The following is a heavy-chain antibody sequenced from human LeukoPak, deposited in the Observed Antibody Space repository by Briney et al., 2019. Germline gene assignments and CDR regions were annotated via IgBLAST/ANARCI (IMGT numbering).Heavy chain of an antibody. CDR2: MNPNSGNT. Sequence: ASVTVSLTASGYTFTSYDINWVRQATGQGLEWMGWMNPNSGNTGYAQKFQGRVTMTRNTSISTAYMELSSLRSEDTAVYYCARGQLTIFGVVTDNDAFDIWGQGTMVTVSS. CDR1: GYTFTSYD. D-gene: IGHD3-3*01. V-gene: IGHV1-8*01. J-gene: IGHJ3*02. CDR3: ARGQLTIFGVVTDNDAFDI.